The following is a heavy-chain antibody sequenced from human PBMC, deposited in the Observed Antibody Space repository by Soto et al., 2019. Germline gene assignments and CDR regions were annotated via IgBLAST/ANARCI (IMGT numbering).Heavy chain of an antibody. Sequence: ASVKVSCKASGYTFTSYGISWVRLAPGQGLEWMGWISAYNGNINYAQKLQGRVAMTTDTSTSTAYMELRSLRSDDTAVYYCARVDRNYDFWSGYQYNNWFDPWGQGTLVTVSS. J-gene: IGHJ5*02. CDR1: GYTFTSYG. CDR3: ARVDRNYDFWSGYQYNNWFDP. CDR2: ISAYNGNI. D-gene: IGHD3-3*01. V-gene: IGHV1-18*01.